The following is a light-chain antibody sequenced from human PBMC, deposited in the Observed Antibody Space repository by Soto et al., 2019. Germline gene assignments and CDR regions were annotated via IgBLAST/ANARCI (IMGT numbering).Light chain of an antibody. CDR2: GAS. CDR3: QQYNNWPAWT. CDR1: QSVSSN. V-gene: IGKV3-15*01. Sequence: EIVMTQSPATLSVSPGERATLSCRASQSVSSNLAWYQQKPGQAPRLLIYGASTRATGIPARFSGSGSGTEFTLTISSLQSEDFAVYYCQQYNNWPAWTFGQRSKLEIK. J-gene: IGKJ2*02.